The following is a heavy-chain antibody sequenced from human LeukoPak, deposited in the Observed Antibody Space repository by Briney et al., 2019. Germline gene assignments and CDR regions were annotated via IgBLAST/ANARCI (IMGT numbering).Heavy chain of an antibody. CDR2: TSYDGSKK. CDR1: GFTFSSYG. J-gene: IGHJ4*02. V-gene: IGHV3-30*18. Sequence: GSLRLSCAASGFTFSSYGMHWVRQAPGKGLEWVAVTSYDGSKKFYADSAKGRFTISRDNSKNTLYLQMNSLRAEDTAVYYCAKPYYYGSGTPSYFDYWGQGTLVTVSS. D-gene: IGHD3-10*01. CDR3: AKPYYYGSGTPSYFDY.